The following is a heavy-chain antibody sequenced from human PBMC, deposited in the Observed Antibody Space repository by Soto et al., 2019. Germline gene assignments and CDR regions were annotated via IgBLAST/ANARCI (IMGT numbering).Heavy chain of an antibody. CDR3: ATDSYDSSGYWFDP. D-gene: IGHD3-22*01. J-gene: IGHJ5*02. CDR1: GYTLTELS. V-gene: IGHV1-24*01. Sequence: ASGKVSCKVSGYTLTELSMHWVRQAPGKGLEWMGGFDPEDGETIYAQKFQGRVTMTEDTSTDTAYMELSSLRSEDTAVYYCATDSYDSSGYWFDPWGQGTLVTVSS. CDR2: FDPEDGET.